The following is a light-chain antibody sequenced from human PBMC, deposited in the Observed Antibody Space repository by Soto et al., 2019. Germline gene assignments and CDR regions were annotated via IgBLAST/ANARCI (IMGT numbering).Light chain of an antibody. CDR3: SSYTSSSLPV. CDR2: DVS. V-gene: IGLV2-14*03. J-gene: IGLJ1*01. Sequence: QSVLTQPASVSGSPGQSITISCTGTSSDVGGYNYVSWYQQHPGKAPKLMIYDVSNRPSGVSNRFSGSKSGNTAFLTISGLQAEDEADYYCSSYTSSSLPVCGTGTKVTVL. CDR1: SSDVGGYNY.